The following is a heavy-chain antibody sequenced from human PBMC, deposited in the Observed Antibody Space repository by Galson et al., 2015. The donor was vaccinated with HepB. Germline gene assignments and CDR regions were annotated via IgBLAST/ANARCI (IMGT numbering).Heavy chain of an antibody. V-gene: IGHV4-59*01. J-gene: IGHJ6*02. Sequence: ETLSLTCTVSGGSISSYYWSWIRQPPGKGLEWIGYIYYSGSTNYNPSLKSRVTISVDTSKNQFSLKLSSVTAADTAVYYCARDHVIRGWLQSEGYYYGMDVWGQGTTVTVSS. D-gene: IGHD5-24*01. CDR1: GGSISSYY. CDR3: ARDHVIRGWLQSEGYYYGMDV. CDR2: IYYSGST.